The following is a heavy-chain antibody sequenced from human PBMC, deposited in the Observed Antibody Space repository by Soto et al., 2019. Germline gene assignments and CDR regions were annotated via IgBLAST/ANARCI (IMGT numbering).Heavy chain of an antibody. CDR1: GFTFSSYA. V-gene: IGHV3-30-3*01. D-gene: IGHD4-17*01. J-gene: IGHJ6*02. Sequence: QVQLVESGGGVVQPGRSLRLSCAASGFTFSSYAMHWVRQAPGKGLEWVAVISYDGSNKYYADSVKGRFTISRDNSKNTLYLQMNSLRAEDTAVYYCARGRRATTVTDYYYGMDVWGQGTTVTVSS. CDR2: ISYDGSNK. CDR3: ARGRRATTVTDYYYGMDV.